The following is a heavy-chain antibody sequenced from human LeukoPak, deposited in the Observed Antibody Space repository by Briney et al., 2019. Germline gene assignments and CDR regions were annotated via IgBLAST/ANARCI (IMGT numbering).Heavy chain of an antibody. CDR1: GFTFSSYG. CDR2: ISYDGSNK. Sequence: GGSLRLSCAASGFTFSSYGMHWVRQAPGKGLEWVAVISYDGSNKYYADSVKGRFTISRDNSKNTLYLQMNSLRAEDTAVYYCAKDGLDGNCSSTSCYWFDYWGQGTLVTVSS. CDR3: AKDGLDGNCSSTSCYWFDY. V-gene: IGHV3-30*18. D-gene: IGHD2-2*01. J-gene: IGHJ4*02.